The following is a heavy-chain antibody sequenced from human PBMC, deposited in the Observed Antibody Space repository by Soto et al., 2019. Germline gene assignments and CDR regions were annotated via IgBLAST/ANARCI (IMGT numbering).Heavy chain of an antibody. D-gene: IGHD4-17*01. Sequence: SETLSLTCTVSGGSVSSGSYYWSWIRPPPGKGLEWIGYIYYSGSTNYNPSLKSRVTISVDTSKNQFSLKLSSVTAADTAVYYCAREGMTTVTNNWFDPWGQGTLVTVS. V-gene: IGHV4-61*01. J-gene: IGHJ5*02. CDR3: AREGMTTVTNNWFDP. CDR1: GGSVSSGSYY. CDR2: IYYSGST.